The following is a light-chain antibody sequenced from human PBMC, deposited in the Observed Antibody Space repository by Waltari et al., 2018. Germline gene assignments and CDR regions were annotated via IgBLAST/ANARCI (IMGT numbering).Light chain of an antibody. CDR3: QQYNNWPPYT. CDR1: ESVSSN. Sequence: EIVMTQYPATLSASPGGRATLSCRASESVSSNLAWYQQKPGQAPRLLIFGASTRATGIPARFSGSGSGTDFTLSISSLRSEDFAVYYCQQYNNWPPYTFGQGTRLEIK. V-gene: IGKV3-15*01. CDR2: GAS. J-gene: IGKJ2*01.